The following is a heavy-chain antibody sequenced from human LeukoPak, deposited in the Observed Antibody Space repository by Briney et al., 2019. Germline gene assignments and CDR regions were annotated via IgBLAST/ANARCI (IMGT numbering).Heavy chain of an antibody. CDR3: ARRTMVRGVDY. CDR2: IYSGGST. D-gene: IGHD3-10*01. CDR1: GFTVSSNY. J-gene: IGHJ4*02. Sequence: GGSLRLSCAASGFTVSSNYMSWVRQAPGKGLEWVSVIYSGGSTYYADSVKGRFTISRDNSKNTLYLQMNSLRAEDTAAYYCARRTMVRGVDYWGQGTLVTVSS. V-gene: IGHV3-53*01.